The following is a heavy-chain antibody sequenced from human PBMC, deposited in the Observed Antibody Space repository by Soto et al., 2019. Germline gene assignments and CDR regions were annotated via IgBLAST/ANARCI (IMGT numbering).Heavy chain of an antibody. V-gene: IGHV4-31*03. CDR1: GGSISSAGYY. J-gene: IGHJ5*02. Sequence: QVQLQESGPGLVKPSQTLSLTCTVSGGSISSAGYYWSWIRQHPGKGLEWIGYIYYSGSTYYNPPLKSRLTISIDTSKNQFSLKLSSVTAADTAVYYCARDRAAGTSSWGQGTLVTVSS. CDR3: ARDRAAGTSS. CDR2: IYYSGST. D-gene: IGHD6-13*01.